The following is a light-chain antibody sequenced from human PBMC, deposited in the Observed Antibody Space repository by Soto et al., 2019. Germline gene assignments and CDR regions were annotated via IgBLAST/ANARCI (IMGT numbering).Light chain of an antibody. J-gene: IGLJ3*02. CDR3: SSKSSGSTPML. V-gene: IGLV2-14*01. CDR1: SSDVGGYRF. CDR2: EVS. Sequence: QSALTQPRSVSGSPGQSVTISCTGTSSDVGGYRFVCWYQHHPGEAPKLIIYEVSNRPSGVSSRFSGSKSGNTASLTISGLQAEDESLYYCSSKSSGSTPMLFGGGTKVTVL.